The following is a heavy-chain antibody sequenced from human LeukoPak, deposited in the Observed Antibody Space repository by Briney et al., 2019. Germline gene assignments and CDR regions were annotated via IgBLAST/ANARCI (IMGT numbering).Heavy chain of an antibody. V-gene: IGHV4-38-2*01. D-gene: IGHD3-22*01. J-gene: IGHJ4*02. Sequence: ASETLSLTCAVSGYSISSGYYWGWIRQPPGKGLEWIGSIYHTGSTYYNPSLQSRVTISLDSPKNQFSLKLTSVTAADTAVYYCASGGTAVVMAPTYYFDTWGKGTPVTVSS. CDR3: ASGGTAVVMAPTYYFDT. CDR2: IYHTGST. CDR1: GYSISSGYY.